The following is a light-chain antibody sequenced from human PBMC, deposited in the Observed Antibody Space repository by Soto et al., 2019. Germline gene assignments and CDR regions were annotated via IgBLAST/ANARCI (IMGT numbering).Light chain of an antibody. Sequence: IEMTQSPATLSPSVGDRVTITCRASQSISSWLAWYQQKPGKAPKLLIYDASSLESGVPSRFSGSGSGTEFTFTISSLQPDDFATYYCQQYSGYPWTFGQGTKVDIK. J-gene: IGKJ1*01. CDR2: DAS. CDR1: QSISSW. V-gene: IGKV1-5*01. CDR3: QQYSGYPWT.